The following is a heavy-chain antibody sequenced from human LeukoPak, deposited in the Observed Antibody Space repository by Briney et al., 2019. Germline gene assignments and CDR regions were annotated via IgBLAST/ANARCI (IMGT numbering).Heavy chain of an antibody. Sequence: GGSLRLSCAASGFAITDHHMDWVRQAPGKGLEWGSVIYSGGDTYYADSVKGRFTISRDNSKNTLYLQMNSLRAEDTAVYYCARDFCSSARCNIRWFDPWGQGALVTVSS. V-gene: IGHV3-66*02. D-gene: IGHD2-2*02. J-gene: IGHJ5*02. CDR2: IYSGGDT. CDR1: GFAITDHH. CDR3: ARDFCSSARCNIRWFDP.